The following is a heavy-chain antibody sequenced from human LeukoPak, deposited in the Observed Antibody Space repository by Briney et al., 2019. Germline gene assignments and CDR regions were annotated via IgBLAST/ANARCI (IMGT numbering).Heavy chain of an antibody. V-gene: IGHV3-30*04. D-gene: IGHD2-15*01. CDR2: ISYDGSNK. CDR3: ARIIVVVAATPGAPFDY. J-gene: IGHJ4*02. Sequence: PGGSLRLSCAASGFTFSSYAMHWVRQAPGKGQEWVAVISYDGSNKYYADSVKGRFTISRDNSKNTLYLQMNSLRAEDTAVYYCARIIVVVAATPGAPFDYWGQGTLVTVSS. CDR1: GFTFSSYA.